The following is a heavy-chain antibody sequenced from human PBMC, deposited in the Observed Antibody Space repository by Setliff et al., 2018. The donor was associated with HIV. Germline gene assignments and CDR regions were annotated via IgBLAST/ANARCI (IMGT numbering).Heavy chain of an antibody. CDR2: FYTSGST. Sequence: PSETLSLTCTVSGGSISSGSYYWSWIRQPAGKGLEWIGRFYTSGSTNYSPSLKSRVTMSVDTSKNQFSLKLSSVTAADTAVYYCARVEIYNFWSGYYNLYYFDSWGPGTLVTVSS. CDR1: GGSISSGSYY. V-gene: IGHV4-61*02. D-gene: IGHD3-3*01. J-gene: IGHJ4*02. CDR3: ARVEIYNFWSGYYNLYYFDS.